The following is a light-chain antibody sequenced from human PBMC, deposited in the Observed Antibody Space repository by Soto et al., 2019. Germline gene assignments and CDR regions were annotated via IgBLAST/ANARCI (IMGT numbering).Light chain of an antibody. J-gene: IGKJ4*01. V-gene: IGKV3-15*01. CDR3: QQYNKWPLT. CDR2: GAS. Sequence: EIVMTQSPATLSVSPGERATLSCRASQSVSSNLAWYQQKPGQAPRLLIYGASTRATVIPATFSGSGSGTASTLSISSLQSEDFAVYYCQQYNKWPLTFGGGTKVEIK. CDR1: QSVSSN.